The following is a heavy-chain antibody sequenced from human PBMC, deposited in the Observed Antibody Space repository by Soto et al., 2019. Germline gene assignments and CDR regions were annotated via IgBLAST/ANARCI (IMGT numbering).Heavy chain of an antibody. J-gene: IGHJ5*02. CDR1: GGSFSGYY. CDR2: INHSGST. CDR3: ARFDGFGSIAARPNWFDP. V-gene: IGHV4-34*01. D-gene: IGHD6-6*01. Sequence: SETLSLTCAVYGGSFSGYYWSWIRQPPGKGLEWIGEINHSGSTNYNPSLKSRVTISVDTSKNQFSLKLSSVTAADTAVYYCARFDGFGSIAARPNWFDPWGQGTLVTVYS.